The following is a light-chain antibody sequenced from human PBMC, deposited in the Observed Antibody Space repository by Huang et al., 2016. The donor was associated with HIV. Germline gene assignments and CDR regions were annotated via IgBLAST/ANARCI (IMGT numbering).Light chain of an antibody. V-gene: IGKV3-11*01. CDR2: GAS. J-gene: IGKJ5*01. Sequence: ELVLTQSPDTLSLSPGERATLSCRASQFVDTYLAWYQQKPGQAPRLLIYGASNRAAVIPARFSGSGSGTDFTLTISSLEPEDFAVYYCQQRSNWPPITFGQGTRLEIK. CDR1: QFVDTY. CDR3: QQRSNWPPIT.